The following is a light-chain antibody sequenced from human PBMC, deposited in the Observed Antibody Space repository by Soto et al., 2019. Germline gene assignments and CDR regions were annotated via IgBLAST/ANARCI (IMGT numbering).Light chain of an antibody. CDR2: GAS. J-gene: IGKJ1*01. CDR1: QSVDSSF. Sequence: EIVLTQSPGSLSLSPGERATLSCRASQSVDSSFFAWYQQKPGQAPRLLIYGASNRATGIPDRFSGRGSGTFFTPTSTRQEPEDFAVYYCQQYVSSVTFGQGTKVEIK. CDR3: QQYVSSVT. V-gene: IGKV3-20*01.